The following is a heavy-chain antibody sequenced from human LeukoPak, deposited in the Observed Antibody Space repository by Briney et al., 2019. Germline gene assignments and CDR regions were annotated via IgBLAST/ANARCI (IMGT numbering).Heavy chain of an antibody. Sequence: PSETLSLTCTVSGGSISSFYWSWVRLPPGKGLEWIGYVYSSGSTNYSPSLKSRVSISVDTSKNQFSLQLTSVTAADTAVYYCARSCSDGTCYYYYGLDVWGQGTSVTVSS. CDR3: ARSCSDGTCYYYYGLDV. CDR1: GGSISSFY. V-gene: IGHV4-59*01. D-gene: IGHD2-15*01. J-gene: IGHJ6*02. CDR2: VYSSGST.